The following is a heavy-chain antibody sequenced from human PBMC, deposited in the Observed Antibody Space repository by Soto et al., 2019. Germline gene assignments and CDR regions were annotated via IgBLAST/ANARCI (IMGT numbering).Heavy chain of an antibody. CDR1: GFTFRSFT. Sequence: PGGSLRLSCAASGFTFRSFTINWVRQAPGKGLEWCSTISSNSAYIYYTDALRGRFTIYRDNAKNSLHLQMNSLRAEDTAAYYCTRDASRDSSARGWFDPWGPGTLVTVSS. CDR2: ISSNSAYI. CDR3: TRDASRDSSARGWFDP. J-gene: IGHJ5*02. V-gene: IGHV3-21*01. D-gene: IGHD6-13*01.